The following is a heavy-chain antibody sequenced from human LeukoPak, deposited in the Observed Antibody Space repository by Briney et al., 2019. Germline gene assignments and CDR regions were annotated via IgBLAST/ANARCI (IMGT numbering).Heavy chain of an antibody. Sequence: SETLSLTCTVSGGSISSYYWSWIRQPAGKGLEWIGRIYTSGSTNYNPSLKNRVTISVDTSKNQFSLKLSSVTAADTAVYYCARQGAGYGDYAHWGQGTLVTVSS. D-gene: IGHD4-17*01. J-gene: IGHJ4*02. CDR3: ARQGAGYGDYAH. CDR1: GGSISSYY. CDR2: IYTSGST. V-gene: IGHV4-4*07.